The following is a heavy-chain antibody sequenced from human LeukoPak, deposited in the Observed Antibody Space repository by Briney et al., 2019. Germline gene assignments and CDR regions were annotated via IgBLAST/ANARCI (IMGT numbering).Heavy chain of an antibody. J-gene: IGHJ4*02. CDR1: GGSFSGYY. CDR3: ARREMATTRYYFDY. D-gene: IGHD5-24*01. CDR2: INHSGST. Sequence: PSETLSLTCAVYGGSFSGYYWSWIRQPPGKGLEWIGEINHSGSTNYNPSLKSRVTISVDKSKNQFSLKLSSVTAADTAVYYCARREMATTRYYFDYWGQGTLVTVSS. V-gene: IGHV4-34*01.